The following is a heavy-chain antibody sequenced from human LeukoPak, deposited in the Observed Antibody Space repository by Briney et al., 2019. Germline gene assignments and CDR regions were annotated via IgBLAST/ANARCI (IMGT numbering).Heavy chain of an antibody. CDR3: AKVSSSSPGYYYYYMDV. D-gene: IGHD6-6*01. CDR2: ISSGGNT. J-gene: IGHJ6*03. Sequence: GGSLRLSCTTSGFTFSSHAMSWVRQAPGKGLEWVSSISSGGNTYYADPVKGRFTISRDNSKNTLYLQMNSLRGEDTAVYYCAKVSSSSPGYYYYYMDVWGKGTTVTVSS. CDR1: GFTFSSHA. V-gene: IGHV3-23*01.